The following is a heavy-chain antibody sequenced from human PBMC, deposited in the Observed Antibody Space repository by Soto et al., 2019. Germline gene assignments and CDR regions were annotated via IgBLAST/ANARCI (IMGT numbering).Heavy chain of an antibody. CDR1: GFIFSTYA. J-gene: IGHJ4*02. D-gene: IGHD1-1*01. CDR2: ISGSGGST. CDR3: ARGHWPQFKGDFDS. Sequence: EVHLLESGGGLVQPGESLRLSCAASGFIFSTYAMSWVRQAPGKGLEWVSVISGSGGSTYYADSVKGRFTISGDHSKNTLYVQMNSQRAEDTAVYYCARGHWPQFKGDFDSWGRGTLVTVSS. V-gene: IGHV3-23*01.